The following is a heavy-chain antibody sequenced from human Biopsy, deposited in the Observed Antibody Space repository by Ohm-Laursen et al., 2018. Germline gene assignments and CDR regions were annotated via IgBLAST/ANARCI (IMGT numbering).Heavy chain of an antibody. CDR1: GDSITTYH. V-gene: IGHV4-31*11. CDR3: ARGSNDFGGLYFPR. D-gene: IGHD4-23*01. Sequence: SQTLSLTCAVSGDSITTYHWNWIRQAPGKGLEWIGNIFYSANTYYNPSLKSRVTISVDTSKNQFSLKLSSVTAADTAVYYCARGSNDFGGLYFPRWGQGTLLTVSS. CDR2: IFYSANT. J-gene: IGHJ4*02.